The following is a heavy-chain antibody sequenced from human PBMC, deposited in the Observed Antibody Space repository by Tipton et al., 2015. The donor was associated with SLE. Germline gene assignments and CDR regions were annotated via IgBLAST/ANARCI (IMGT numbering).Heavy chain of an antibody. Sequence: TLSLTCTVSGGSISSGSYYWSWIRQPAGKGLEWIGYIYYSGSTNYNPSLKSRVTISVDTSKNQFSLKLSSVTAADTAVYYCARDGGVGATRGAFDIWGQGTMVTVSS. CDR3: ARDGGVGATRGAFDI. J-gene: IGHJ3*02. CDR2: IYYSGST. CDR1: GGSISSGSYY. V-gene: IGHV4-61*10. D-gene: IGHD1-26*01.